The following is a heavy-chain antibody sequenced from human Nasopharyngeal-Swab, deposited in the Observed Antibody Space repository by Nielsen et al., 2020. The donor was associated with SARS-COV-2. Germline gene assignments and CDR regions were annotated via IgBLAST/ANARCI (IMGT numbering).Heavy chain of an antibody. Sequence: SETLSLTCTVSGGSISRGGYSWTWLRQPPGKELAWIGYIYHSGSTYYNPSLKSRVTISVDRSKNQFSLKLSFVTAGDTPVYYCARVGGGASYYYGSGSRLAFDIWGQGTMVTVSS. V-gene: IGHV4-30-2*01. CDR1: GGSISRGGYS. CDR2: IYHSGST. CDR3: ARVGGGASYYYGSGSRLAFDI. J-gene: IGHJ3*02. D-gene: IGHD3-10*01.